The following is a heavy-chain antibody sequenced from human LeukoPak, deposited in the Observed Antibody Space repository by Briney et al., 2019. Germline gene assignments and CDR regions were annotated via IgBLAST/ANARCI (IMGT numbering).Heavy chain of an antibody. CDR2: INSDGSST. CDR1: GFTFSSYW. J-gene: IGHJ4*02. CDR3: ARVNSPYYYDSSGGMYYFDY. Sequence: GGSLRLSCAASGFTFSSYWMHWVRQAPGKVLVWVSRINSDGSSTSYADSVKGRFTISRDNAKNTLYLQMNSLRAEDTAVYYCARVNSPYYYDSSGGMYYFDYWGQGTLVTVSS. V-gene: IGHV3-74*01. D-gene: IGHD3-22*01.